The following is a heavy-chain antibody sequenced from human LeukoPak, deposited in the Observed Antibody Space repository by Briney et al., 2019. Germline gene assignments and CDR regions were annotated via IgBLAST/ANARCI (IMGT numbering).Heavy chain of an antibody. D-gene: IGHD3-22*01. CDR2: INHSGST. CDR1: GGSFSGYY. J-gene: IGHJ4*02. CDR3: ARERDDSSGYYLEDY. Sequence: SETLSLTCAVYGGSFSGYYWSRIRQPPGKGLEWIGEINHSGSTNYNPSLKSRVTISVDTSKNQFSLKLSSVTAADTAVYYCARERDDSSGYYLEDYWGQGTLVTVSS. V-gene: IGHV4-34*01.